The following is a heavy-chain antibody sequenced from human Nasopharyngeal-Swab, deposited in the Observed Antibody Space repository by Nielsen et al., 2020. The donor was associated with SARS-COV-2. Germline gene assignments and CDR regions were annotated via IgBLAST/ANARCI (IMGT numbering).Heavy chain of an antibody. J-gene: IGHJ5*02. CDR2: ISVSGGST. CDR1: GFTFSSYA. D-gene: IGHD6-13*01. V-gene: IGHV3-23*01. CDR3: AKGLGQQLVNWFDP. Sequence: GGSLRLSCAASGFTFSSYAMSWVRQAPGKGLEWVSAISVSGGSTYYADSVKGRFTTARDKSKNTLYLQMNSLRAEDTAVYYCAKGLGQQLVNWFDPWGQGTLVTVSS.